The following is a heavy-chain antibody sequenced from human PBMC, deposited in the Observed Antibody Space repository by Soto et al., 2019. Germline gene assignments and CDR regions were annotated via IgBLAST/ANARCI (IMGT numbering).Heavy chain of an antibody. CDR3: ARDAFGVDNWFDP. V-gene: IGHV4-59*01. Sequence: PSETLPLTCTESGGSICSYYWSCIRKPPGKGLEWIGYIYYSGSTNYNPSLKSRVTISVDTSKNQFSLKLSSVTAADTAVYYCARDAFGVDNWFDPWGQGTLVTVSS. CDR2: IYYSGST. J-gene: IGHJ5*02. D-gene: IGHD3-3*01. CDR1: GGSICSYY.